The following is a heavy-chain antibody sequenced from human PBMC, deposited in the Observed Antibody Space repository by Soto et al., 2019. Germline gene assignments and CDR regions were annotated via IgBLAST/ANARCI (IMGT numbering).Heavy chain of an antibody. CDR2: ISGSGGST. V-gene: IGHV3-23*01. D-gene: IGHD4-17*01. CDR3: AKDRSGVTNPPHYYYGMDV. Sequence: LRLSCAASGFTFSSYAMSWVRQAPGKGLEWVSAISGSGGSTYYADSVKGRFTISRDNSKNTLYLQMNSLRAEDTAVYYCAKDRSGVTNPPHYYYGMDVWGQGTTVTVSS. J-gene: IGHJ6*02. CDR1: GFTFSSYA.